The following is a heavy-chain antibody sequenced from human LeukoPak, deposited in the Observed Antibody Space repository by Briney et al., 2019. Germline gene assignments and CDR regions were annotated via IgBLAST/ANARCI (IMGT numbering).Heavy chain of an antibody. CDR3: ARGVGYCSGGSCYYYYGMDV. Sequence: PSETLSLTCTVSGGSISSGGYYWSWIRQHPGKGLEWIGYIYYSGSTYYNPSLKSRVTISVDTSKNQFSLKLSSVTAADTAVYYCARGVGYCSGGSCYYYYGMDVWGKGTTVTVSS. J-gene: IGHJ6*04. D-gene: IGHD2-15*01. CDR1: GGSISSGGYY. CDR2: IYYSGST. V-gene: IGHV4-31*03.